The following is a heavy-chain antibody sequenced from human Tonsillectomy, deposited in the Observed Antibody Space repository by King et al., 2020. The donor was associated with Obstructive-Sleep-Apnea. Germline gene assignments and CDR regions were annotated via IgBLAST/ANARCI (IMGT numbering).Heavy chain of an antibody. V-gene: IGHV3-30*02. CDR1: GFTFSSYG. CDR3: ARAHDYTSGTFYHYGMDV. D-gene: IGHD3-10*01. CDR2: IRYDGSNK. Sequence: VQLVESGGGVVQPGGSLRLSCAASGFTFSSYGMHWVRQAPGKGLEWVAFIRYDGSNKYYADSVKGRFTISRDNSKNTLYVQMNSLRAEDTAVYYCARAHDYTSGTFYHYGMDVWGQGTTVTVSS. J-gene: IGHJ6*02.